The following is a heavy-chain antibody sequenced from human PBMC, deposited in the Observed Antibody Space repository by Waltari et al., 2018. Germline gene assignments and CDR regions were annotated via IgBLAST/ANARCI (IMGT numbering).Heavy chain of an antibody. Sequence: QLQLQESGPGLVKPSGTLSLTCTVSGDSMSSSDCWSWVRQPPGKGLEGIGQVRGDGKSNYRPSFASRGTVSLDTYNNQFTLKVTSATAADTAVHYCARDRGRGMYLDSWGPGTLVTGSP. CDR1: GDSMSSSDC. V-gene: IGHV4-4*02. CDR3: ARDRGRGMYLDS. J-gene: IGHJ4*02. CDR2: VRGDGKS. D-gene: IGHD2-15*01.